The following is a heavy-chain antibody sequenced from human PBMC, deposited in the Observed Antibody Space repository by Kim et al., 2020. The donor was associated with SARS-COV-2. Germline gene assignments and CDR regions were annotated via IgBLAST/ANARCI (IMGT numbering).Heavy chain of an antibody. J-gene: IGHJ4*02. V-gene: IGHV4-39*01. Sequence: NPSRRQRVTISVDTSKNQCTLKLSCGTAADTAVYYCARLKGWIQLWLFDYWGQGTLVTVSS. CDR3: ARLKGWIQLWLFDY. D-gene: IGHD5-18*01.